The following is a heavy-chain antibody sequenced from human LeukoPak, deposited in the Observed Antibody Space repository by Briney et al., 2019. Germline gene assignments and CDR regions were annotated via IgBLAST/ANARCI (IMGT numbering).Heavy chain of an antibody. J-gene: IGHJ4*02. Sequence: PGGSLRLSCAASGCTFSSYSMNWVRQAPAKGLEWVSYISSSSSTICYADSVKGRFTISRDNAKNSLYLQMNSLRAEDTAVYYCASERRDGYNSEIYWGQGTLVTVSS. V-gene: IGHV3-48*01. CDR2: ISSSSSTI. CDR3: ASERRDGYNSEIY. D-gene: IGHD5-24*01. CDR1: GCTFSSYS.